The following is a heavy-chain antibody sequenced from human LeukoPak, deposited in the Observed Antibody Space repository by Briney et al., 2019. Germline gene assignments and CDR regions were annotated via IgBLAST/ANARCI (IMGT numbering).Heavy chain of an antibody. J-gene: IGHJ3*02. CDR1: GFTVSSNY. D-gene: IGHD3-22*01. CDR2: IYSGGST. V-gene: IGHV3-66*01. Sequence: GGSLRLSCAASGFTVSSNYMSWVRLAPGKGLEWVSVIYSGGSTYYADSVKGRFTISRDNSKNTLYLQMNSLRAEDTAVYYCASINYGWLLLPSAFDIWGQGTMVTVSS. CDR3: ASINYGWLLLPSAFDI.